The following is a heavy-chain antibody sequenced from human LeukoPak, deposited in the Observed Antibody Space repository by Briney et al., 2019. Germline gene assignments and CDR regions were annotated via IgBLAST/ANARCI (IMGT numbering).Heavy chain of an antibody. CDR2: IYTSGST. J-gene: IGHJ4*02. CDR3: AREFRYFDY. V-gene: IGHV4-4*07. CDR1: GGSISSYY. Sequence: PSETLSLTCTVSGGSISSYYWSWIRQPAGKGLKWIGRIYTSGSTNYNPSLKSRVTMSVDTSKNQFSLKLSSVTAADTAVYYCAREFRYFDYWGQGTLVTVSS. D-gene: IGHD3-10*01.